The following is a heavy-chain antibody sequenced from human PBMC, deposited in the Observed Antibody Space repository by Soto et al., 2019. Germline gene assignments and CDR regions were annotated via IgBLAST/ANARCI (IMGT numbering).Heavy chain of an antibody. D-gene: IGHD1-26*01. Sequence: EVQLLESGGGLVQPGGSLRLSCAASAFTFSSYAMSWVRQAPGKGLEWVSAVSGSGDRTYYTDSVKGRFTISRDNSKSTLYLQMNSLRVEDTAVYYCAKEAPRRSYADQWSQGTLVTVSS. CDR3: AKEAPRRSYADQ. CDR1: AFTFSSYA. J-gene: IGHJ4*02. CDR2: VSGSGDRT. V-gene: IGHV3-23*01.